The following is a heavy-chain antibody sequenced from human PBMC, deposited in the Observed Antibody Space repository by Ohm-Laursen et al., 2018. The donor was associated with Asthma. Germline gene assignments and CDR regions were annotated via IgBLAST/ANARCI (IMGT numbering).Heavy chain of an antibody. J-gene: IGHJ6*02. CDR3: ASSGGNYEYYGMDV. Sequence: GASVKVSCKASGGTFSSYAITWLRQAPGQGLEWMGGSIPIFDTPNYAHKFQGRVAITADESTSTAYMELSSLGSEDTAVYFCASSGGNYEYYGMDVWGQGTTVTVSS. V-gene: IGHV1-69*13. CDR2: SIPIFDTP. CDR1: GGTFSSYA.